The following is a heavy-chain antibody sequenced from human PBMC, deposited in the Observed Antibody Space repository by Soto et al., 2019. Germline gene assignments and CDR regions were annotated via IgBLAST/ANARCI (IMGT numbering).Heavy chain of an antibody. CDR3: ARDLFLQGYYGSGNYYALDY. CDR2: IGASGTTT. Sequence: EVQLLESGGNLVQPGGSLRLSCAASGFTFSDYGMSWVRQAPGKGLEWVSGIGASGTTTYYADSVQGRFTISRDNSRHTLYLEMNSLRAEDTAVYYCARDLFLQGYYGSGNYYALDYWGQGTLVPVSS. CDR1: GFTFSDYG. D-gene: IGHD3-10*01. J-gene: IGHJ4*02. V-gene: IGHV3-23*01.